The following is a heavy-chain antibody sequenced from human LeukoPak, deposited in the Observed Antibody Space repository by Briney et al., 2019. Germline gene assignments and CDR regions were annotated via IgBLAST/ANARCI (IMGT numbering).Heavy chain of an antibody. D-gene: IGHD3-22*01. CDR2: ISYDESKR. CDR1: RFTFSSYG. CDR3: AKDAYDSSGYYQH. J-gene: IGHJ1*01. V-gene: IGHV3-30-3*01. Sequence: GGSLRLSCAASRFTFSSYGIHWVRQAPGKGLEWVTVISYDESKRYYADSVKGRFTISRDNSKTTLYLQMNSLRAEDTAVYYCAKDAYDSSGYYQHWGQGTLVTVSS.